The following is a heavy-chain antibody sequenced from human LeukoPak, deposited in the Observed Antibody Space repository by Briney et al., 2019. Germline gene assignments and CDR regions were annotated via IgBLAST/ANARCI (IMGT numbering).Heavy chain of an antibody. CDR1: GFTVSNNY. CDR2: IYSGGRT. CDR3: ARDLAPTVSTAGGNYFDY. Sequence: GGSLRLSCEASGFTVSNNYMSWIRQAPGQGLEWVSVIYSGGRTYYADSVKGRFTISRDNSKNTVYLQMNSLRAEDTAMYYCARDLAPTVSTAGGNYFDYWGQGTLVTVSS. V-gene: IGHV3-66*01. D-gene: IGHD4-17*01. J-gene: IGHJ4*02.